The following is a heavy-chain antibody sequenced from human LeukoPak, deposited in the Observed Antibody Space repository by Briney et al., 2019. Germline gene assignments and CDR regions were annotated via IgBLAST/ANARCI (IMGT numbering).Heavy chain of an antibody. Sequence: GGSLRLSCAASGFTFSSYAMSWVRQAPGKGLEWVSAISGSGGSTYYADAVKGRFTISRDNSKNTLYLQMNSLRAEDTAVYYCAKTRAYYYDAYDYWGQGTLVTVSS. J-gene: IGHJ4*02. CDR1: GFTFSSYA. D-gene: IGHD3-22*01. CDR3: AKTRAYYYDAYDY. CDR2: ISGSGGST. V-gene: IGHV3-23*01.